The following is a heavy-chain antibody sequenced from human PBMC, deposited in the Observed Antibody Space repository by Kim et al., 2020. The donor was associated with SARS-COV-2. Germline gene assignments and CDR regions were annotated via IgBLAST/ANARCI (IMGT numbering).Heavy chain of an antibody. CDR2: IYYSGST. CDR1: GGSISSGGYY. D-gene: IGHD3-10*01. CDR3: AGGGGLLWFGELGGHLNWYFDL. J-gene: IGHJ2*01. V-gene: IGHV4-31*03. Sequence: SETLSLTCTVSGGSISSGGYYWSWIRQHPGKGLEWIGYIYYSGSTYYNPSLKSRVTISVDTSKNQFSLKLSSVTAADTAVYYCAGGGGLLWFGELGGHLNWYFDLWGRGTLVTVSS.